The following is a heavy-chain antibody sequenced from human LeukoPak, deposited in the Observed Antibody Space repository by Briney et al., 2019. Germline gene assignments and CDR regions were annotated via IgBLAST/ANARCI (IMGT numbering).Heavy chain of an antibody. CDR3: ARRARYSSSWYLLDY. Sequence: ASVKVSCKASGYTFTGYYMHWVRQAPGQGLEWMGWINPNSDGTNYAQKFQGRVTMTRDTSISTAYMELSRLRSDDTAVYYCARRARYSSSWYLLDYWGQGTLVTVSS. V-gene: IGHV1-2*02. CDR2: INPNSDGT. D-gene: IGHD6-13*01. J-gene: IGHJ4*02. CDR1: GYTFTGYY.